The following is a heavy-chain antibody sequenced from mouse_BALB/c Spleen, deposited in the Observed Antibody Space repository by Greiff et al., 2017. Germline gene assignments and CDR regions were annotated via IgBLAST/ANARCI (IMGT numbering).Heavy chain of an antibody. CDR2: IYPGNSDT. CDR3: TFTTVVEGNY. D-gene: IGHD1-1*01. V-gene: IGHV1-5*01. Sequence: VQLKQSGTVLARPGASVKMSCKASGYSFTSYWMHWVKQRPGQGLEWIGAIYPGNSDTSYNQKFKGKAKLTAVTSASTAYMELSSLTNEDSAVYYCTFTTVVEGNYWGQGTTLTVSS. J-gene: IGHJ2*01. CDR1: GYSFTSYW.